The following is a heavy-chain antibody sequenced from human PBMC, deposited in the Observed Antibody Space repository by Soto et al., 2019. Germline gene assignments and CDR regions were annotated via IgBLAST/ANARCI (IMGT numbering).Heavy chain of an antibody. Sequence: QVQLQQWGAGLLKPSETLSLTCAVYGGSFSGYYWSWIRQPPGKGLEWIGEINHSGSTNYNPSLKSRVTISVDTSKNQFSVKLSSVTAADTAVYCCARGREYTVTTRSPERFDYWGQGTLDTVSS. CDR3: ARGREYTVTTRSPERFDY. V-gene: IGHV4-34*01. J-gene: IGHJ4*02. CDR1: GGSFSGYY. CDR2: INHSGST. D-gene: IGHD4-17*01.